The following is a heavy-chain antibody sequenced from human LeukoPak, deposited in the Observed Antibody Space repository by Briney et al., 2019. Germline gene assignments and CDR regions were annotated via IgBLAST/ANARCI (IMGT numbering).Heavy chain of an antibody. D-gene: IGHD3-3*01. CDR2: ISYDGSNK. V-gene: IGHV3-30-3*01. CDR3: ASPQIRDYDFWSGYYIWERVHFDY. CDR1: GFTFSSYA. Sequence: GGSLRLSCAASGFTFSSYAMHWVRQAPGKGLEWVAVISYDGSNKYYADSVKGRFTISRDNSKNTLYLQMNSLRAEDTAVYYCASPQIRDYDFWSGYYIWERVHFDYWGQGTLVTVSS. J-gene: IGHJ4*02.